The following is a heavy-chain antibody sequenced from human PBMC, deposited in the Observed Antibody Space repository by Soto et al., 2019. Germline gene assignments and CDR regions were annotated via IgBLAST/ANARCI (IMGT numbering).Heavy chain of an antibody. J-gene: IGHJ4*02. CDR1: GFTFSSYA. V-gene: IGHV3-30-3*01. CDR2: ISYDGSNK. D-gene: IGHD3-3*01. Sequence: QVQLVESGGGVVQPGRSLRLSCAASGFTFSSYAMHWVRQAPGKGLEWVAVISYDGSNKYYADSVKGRFTISRDTSKNTLYLQMNSLRAEDTAVYYCARGERVLEWLLFDYWGQGTLVTVSS. CDR3: ARGERVLEWLLFDY.